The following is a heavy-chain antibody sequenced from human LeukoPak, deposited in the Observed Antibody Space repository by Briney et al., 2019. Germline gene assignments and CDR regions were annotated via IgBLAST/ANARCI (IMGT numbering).Heavy chain of an antibody. CDR1: GFTFSSYE. CDR3: AKDFKGLTIVAAGAFDY. V-gene: IGHV3-48*03. D-gene: IGHD6-13*01. Sequence: GGSLRLSCAASGFTFSSYEMNWVRQAPGKGLEWVSYISSSGSTIYYADSVKGRFTISRDNAKTTLYLQMNSLRAEDTAVYYCAKDFKGLTIVAAGAFDYWGQGTLVTVSS. J-gene: IGHJ4*02. CDR2: ISSSGSTI.